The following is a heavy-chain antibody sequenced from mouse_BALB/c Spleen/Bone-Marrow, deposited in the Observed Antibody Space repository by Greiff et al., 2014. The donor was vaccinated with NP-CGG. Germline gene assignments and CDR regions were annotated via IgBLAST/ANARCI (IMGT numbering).Heavy chain of an antibody. V-gene: IGHV14-3*02. CDR1: GFNIKDTY. CDR2: IDPANGNT. D-gene: IGHD2-3*01. CDR3: ARWLLPYGLDY. Sequence: ESGAELVKPGASVKLSCTASGFNIKDTYMHWVKQRPEQGLEWIGRIDPANGNTKYDPKFQGKATITADTSSNTAYLQLSSLTSEDTAVYYCARWLLPYGLDYWGQGTSVTVSS. J-gene: IGHJ4*01.